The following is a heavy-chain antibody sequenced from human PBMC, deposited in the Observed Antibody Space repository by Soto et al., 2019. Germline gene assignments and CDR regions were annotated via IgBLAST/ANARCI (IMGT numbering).Heavy chain of an antibody. CDR2: ISFDGSNK. Sequence: QVQLVESGGGVVQPGRSLRLSCAASGFTFSSFGMHWVRQAPGKGLEWVAFISFDGSNKYYVDSVKGRFIISRDNSKNTLSLQMNSLKAEDTAVYYCAKDTSKHSNNWPAYYGSDVWGQGTTVTVSS. V-gene: IGHV3-30*18. J-gene: IGHJ6*02. D-gene: IGHD6-13*01. CDR1: GFTFSSFG. CDR3: AKDTSKHSNNWPAYYGSDV.